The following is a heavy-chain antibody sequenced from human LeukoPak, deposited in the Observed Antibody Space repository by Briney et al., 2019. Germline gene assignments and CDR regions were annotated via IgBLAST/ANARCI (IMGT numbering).Heavy chain of an antibody. D-gene: IGHD2-2*01. CDR1: GYTFTSYA. V-gene: IGHV7-4-1*02. CDR2: INTNTGNP. Sequence: ASAKVSCKASGYTFTSYAMNWVRQAPGQGLEWMGWINTNTGNPTYAQGFTGRFVFSLDTSVSTAYLQISSLKAEDTAVYYCARLGARVRAAMFLDYMDVWGKGTTVTVSS. J-gene: IGHJ6*03. CDR3: ARLGARVRAAMFLDYMDV.